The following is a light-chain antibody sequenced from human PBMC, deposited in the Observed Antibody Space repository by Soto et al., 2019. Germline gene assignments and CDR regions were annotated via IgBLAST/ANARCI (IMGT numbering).Light chain of an antibody. CDR2: VAS. CDR1: QSVSNSY. V-gene: IGKV3-20*01. J-gene: IGKJ1*01. Sequence: EIVLTQSPGTLSLSTGERATLSCRAGQSVSNSYLALYQRKPGQAPRLLIYVASSRATGIPDRFSGTGSGTDFTLTISRLEPADFAVYYCQQYGSSPQSFGQGTKVDIK. CDR3: QQYGSSPQS.